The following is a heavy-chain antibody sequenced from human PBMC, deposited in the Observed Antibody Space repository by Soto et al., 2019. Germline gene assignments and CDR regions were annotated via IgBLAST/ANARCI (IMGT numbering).Heavy chain of an antibody. CDR3: ARSIGMYYGMHV. CDR1: GFTFSSYA. CDR2: ISYDGSNK. V-gene: IGHV3-30-3*01. J-gene: IGHJ6*02. D-gene: IGHD1-20*01. Sequence: GESLKISCAASGFTFSSYAMHWVRQAPGKGLEWVAVISYDGSNKYYADSVKGRFTISRDNSKNTLYLQMNSLRAEDTAVYYCARSIGMYYGMHVSGQATTVTVSS.